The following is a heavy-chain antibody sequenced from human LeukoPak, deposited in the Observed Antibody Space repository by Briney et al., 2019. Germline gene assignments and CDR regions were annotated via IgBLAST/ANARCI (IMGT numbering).Heavy chain of an antibody. CDR2: TSYDGIHK. J-gene: IGHJ4*02. CDR1: RFTFSRSA. Sequence: GGSLRLSCTDSRFTFSRSAMHWVRQAPGKGLEWVAVTSYDGIHKYYADSVQGRFTISRDNSKNTLYLQMTSLRVEDTAVYYCARDALGSSATPDYWGQGTLVTVSS. V-gene: IGHV3-30-3*01. CDR3: ARDALGSSATPDY. D-gene: IGHD6-6*01.